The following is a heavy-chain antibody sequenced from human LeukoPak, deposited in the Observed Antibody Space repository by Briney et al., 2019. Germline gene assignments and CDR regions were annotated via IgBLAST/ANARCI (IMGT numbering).Heavy chain of an antibody. J-gene: IGHJ3*02. D-gene: IGHD1-26*01. V-gene: IGHV4-61*01. CDR2: IYYSGST. CDR3: ARESVYSGRYYAFDI. CDR1: GGSVSSASYY. Sequence: PSETLSLTCTVSGGSVSSASYYWSWIRQPPGKGLEWIGYIYYSGSTNYNPSLKSRVTISVDMSKNQFSLKLSSVTAADTAVYYCARESVYSGRYYAFDIWGQGTMVTVSS.